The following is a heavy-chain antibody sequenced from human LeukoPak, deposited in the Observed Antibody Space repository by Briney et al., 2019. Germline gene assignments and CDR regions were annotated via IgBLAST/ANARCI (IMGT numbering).Heavy chain of an antibody. D-gene: IGHD6-25*01. J-gene: IGHJ3*02. Sequence: GGSLRLSCVVSRFTFSNSWVTWVRQAPGKGLEWVATIKPDGSDKYYVDSVKGRFTISRDNAKNSLYLQMNSLRIEDTAVYYCARGGYDALDIWGQGTMVTVSS. CDR1: RFTFSNSW. CDR2: IKPDGSDK. CDR3: ARGGYDALDI. V-gene: IGHV3-7*03.